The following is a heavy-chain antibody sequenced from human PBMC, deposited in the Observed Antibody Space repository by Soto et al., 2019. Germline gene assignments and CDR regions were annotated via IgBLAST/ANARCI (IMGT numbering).Heavy chain of an antibody. CDR2: ISYDGSNK. D-gene: IGHD2-8*01. CDR3: ARDRNRRYCTSGVCYTYYYYGMDV. CDR1: GFTLSSYA. V-gene: IGHV3-30-3*01. Sequence: PAGSLRLSCAPSGFTLSSYAMHWVRQAPGNGLEWVAVISYDGSNKYYADSVKGRFTISRDNSKNTLYLQMNSLRAEDTAVYYCARDRNRRYCTSGVCYTYYYYGMDVWGQGTTVTVSS. J-gene: IGHJ6*02.